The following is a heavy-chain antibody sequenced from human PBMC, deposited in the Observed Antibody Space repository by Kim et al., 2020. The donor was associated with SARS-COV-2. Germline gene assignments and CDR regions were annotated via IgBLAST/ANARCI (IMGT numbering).Heavy chain of an antibody. Sequence: SVKVSCKASGGTFSSYAISWVRQAPGQGLEWMGRIIPILGIANYAQKFQGRVTITADKSTSTAYMELSSLRSEDTAVYYCASPGVGTLRSRGGYYYYYGMDVWGQGTTVTVSS. D-gene: IGHD1-1*01. J-gene: IGHJ6*02. V-gene: IGHV1-69*04. CDR3: ASPGVGTLRSRGGYYYYYGMDV. CDR2: IIPILGIA. CDR1: GGTFSSYA.